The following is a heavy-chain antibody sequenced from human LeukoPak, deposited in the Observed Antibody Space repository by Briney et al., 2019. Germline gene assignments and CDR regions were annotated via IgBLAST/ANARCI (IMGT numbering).Heavy chain of an antibody. J-gene: IGHJ4*02. CDR3: AKETLVSSWYFFGS. Sequence: GGSLRLSCAASGFTFSSYGMHWVRQAPGKGLEWVAVVSYDGSYQYYADSVKGRFTISRDNSKNTVYLQMNSLSAEDTALYYCAKETLVSSWYFFGSWGQGTLVTVSS. CDR1: GFTFSSYG. V-gene: IGHV3-30*18. CDR2: VSYDGSYQ. D-gene: IGHD6-13*01.